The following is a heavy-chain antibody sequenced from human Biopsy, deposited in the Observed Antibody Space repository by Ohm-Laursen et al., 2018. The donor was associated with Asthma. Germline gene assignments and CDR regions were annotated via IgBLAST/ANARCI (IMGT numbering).Heavy chain of an antibody. J-gene: IGHJ6*02. Sequence: ESSVKVSCKTSGYTFIGYHIHWVRQAPGQGLEWMGRINPNSGGTNYAQKFQGRVTMTSDTSISTAYMELSRLRSDDTALYYCARGYSGTDRIVYYYSGLEVWGQGTTVTVSS. CDR2: INPNSGGT. CDR1: GYTFIGYH. D-gene: IGHD5-12*01. CDR3: ARGYSGTDRIVYYYSGLEV. V-gene: IGHV1-2*06.